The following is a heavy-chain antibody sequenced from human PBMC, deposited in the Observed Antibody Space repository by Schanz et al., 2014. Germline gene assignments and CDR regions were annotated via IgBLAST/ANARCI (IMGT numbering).Heavy chain of an antibody. V-gene: IGHV3-48*01. CDR1: GFTFTTHS. J-gene: IGHJ4*01. Sequence: EVQLVESGGGLVQPGGSLRLSCAASGFTFTTHSMTWVRQAPGKGLEWLSYIDGKSTTVYYADSVKGRFTVSRDNARNSLYLHMNTLGAEDTAVYYCAREQIMAAAGLVDYWGHGTLVTVSS. CDR2: IDGKSTTV. CDR3: AREQIMAAAGLVDY. D-gene: IGHD6-13*01.